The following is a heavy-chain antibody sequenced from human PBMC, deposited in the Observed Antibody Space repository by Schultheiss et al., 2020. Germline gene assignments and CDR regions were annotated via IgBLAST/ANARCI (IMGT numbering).Heavy chain of an antibody. Sequence: LRLSCAASGFTFSSYAMSWVRQAPGKGLEWIGYIYYSGSTYYNPSLKSRVTISVDTSKNQFSLQLNSVTPEDTAVYYCASLRFLEWFDYWGQGTLVNGYS. J-gene: IGHJ4*02. CDR2: IYYSGST. CDR3: ASLRFLEWFDY. D-gene: IGHD3-3*01. CDR1: GFTFSSYA. V-gene: IGHV4-31*02.